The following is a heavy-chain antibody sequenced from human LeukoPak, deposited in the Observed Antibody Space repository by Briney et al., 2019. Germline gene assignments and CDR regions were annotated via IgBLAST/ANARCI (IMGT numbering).Heavy chain of an antibody. CDR2: ISGSGGST. CDR3: AKVLPPQYYYYYHMDV. V-gene: IGHV3-23*01. J-gene: IGHJ6*03. CDR1: GFTFSSYA. Sequence: GGSLRLSCAAAGFTFSSYAMSWVRQAPGKGREWVSAISGSGGSTYYADSVQGRFTISRHHSQNPLYLQMNSLRAEDTAVYYCAKVLPPQYYYYYHMDVWGKGTTVTVSS.